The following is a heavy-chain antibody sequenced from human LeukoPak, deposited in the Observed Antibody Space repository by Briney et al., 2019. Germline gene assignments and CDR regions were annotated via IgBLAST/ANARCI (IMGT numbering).Heavy chain of an antibody. J-gene: IGHJ5*02. Sequence: GGSLRLSCAASGFTFSSYAMSWVRQAPGKGLEWVAAINGSGGRTYYADSVGGGVTIHRDNSKNTLYMQRNRLRAEDTAVYYCAKDPRYYYDSSGYSPNWFDPWGQGTLVTVSS. CDR2: INGSGGRT. V-gene: IGHV3-23*01. D-gene: IGHD3-22*01. CDR3: AKDPRYYYDSSGYSPNWFDP. CDR1: GFTFSSYA.